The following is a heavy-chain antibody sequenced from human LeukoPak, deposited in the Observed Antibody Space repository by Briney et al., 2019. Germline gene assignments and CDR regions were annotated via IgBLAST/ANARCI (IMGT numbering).Heavy chain of an antibody. Sequence: GGSLRLSCAASGFTFSDYYMSWIRQAPGKGLEWASYISSSGSTIYCADSVKGRFTISRDNAKNSLYLQMNSLRAEDTTVYYCARDNCSSTSCYYYYGMDVWGQGTTVTVSS. J-gene: IGHJ6*02. V-gene: IGHV3-11*01. CDR3: ARDNCSSTSCYYYYGMDV. CDR2: ISSSGSTI. D-gene: IGHD2-2*01. CDR1: GFTFSDYY.